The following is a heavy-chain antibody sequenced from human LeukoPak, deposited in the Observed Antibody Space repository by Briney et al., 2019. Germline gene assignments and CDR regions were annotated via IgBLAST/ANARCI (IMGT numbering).Heavy chain of an antibody. CDR1: GFTFSSYA. J-gene: IGHJ4*02. V-gene: IGHV3-23*01. Sequence: PGGSLRLSCAASGFTFSSYAMSWVRQAPGKGLEWVSAISGSGGSTYYADSVKGRFTISRDNSKNTLYVQMNSLRAEDTAVYYCAKDNSMVRGVSLSPFDYWGQGTLVTVSS. D-gene: IGHD3-10*01. CDR3: AKDNSMVRGVSLSPFDY. CDR2: ISGSGGST.